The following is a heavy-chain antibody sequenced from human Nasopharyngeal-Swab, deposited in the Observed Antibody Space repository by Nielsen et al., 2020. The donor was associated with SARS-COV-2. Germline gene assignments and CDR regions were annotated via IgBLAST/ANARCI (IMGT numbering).Heavy chain of an antibody. D-gene: IGHD4-17*01. CDR2: IWYDGNNK. CDR3: ARADYGDYSPHFDY. V-gene: IGHV3-33*01. Sequence: GGSLRLSCAASGFTFSSYGMHWVRQAPGKGLEWVAVIWYDGNNKYYADSVKGRFTISRDNSKNTLYLQMNSLRAEDTAVYYCARADYGDYSPHFDYWGQGTLVTVSS. J-gene: IGHJ4*02. CDR1: GFTFSSYG.